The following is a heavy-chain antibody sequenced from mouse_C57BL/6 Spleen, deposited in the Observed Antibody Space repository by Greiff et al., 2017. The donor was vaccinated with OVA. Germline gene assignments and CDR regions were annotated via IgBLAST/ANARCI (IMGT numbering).Heavy chain of an antibody. Sequence: EVQLQESGPGLVKPSQSLSLTCSVTGYSITSGYYWNWIRQFPGNKLEWMGYISYDGSNNYNPSLKNRISITRDTSKNQFFLKLNSVTTEDTATYYCARGSKLGYWYFDVWGTGTTVTVSS. CDR1: GYSITSGYY. CDR3: ARGSKLGYWYFDV. V-gene: IGHV3-6*01. J-gene: IGHJ1*03. CDR2: ISYDGSN. D-gene: IGHD4-1*01.